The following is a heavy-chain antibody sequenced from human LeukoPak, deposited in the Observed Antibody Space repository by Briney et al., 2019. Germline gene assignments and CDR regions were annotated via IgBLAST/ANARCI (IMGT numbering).Heavy chain of an antibody. D-gene: IGHD2-2*02. V-gene: IGHV3-23*01. J-gene: IGHJ4*02. CDR2: FSGSGRSN. CDR3: AKVRYQLLYGSLDY. Sequence: GGSLRLSCAPSVLTFISYAMICVPQAPGGGGEWVSAFSGSGRSNFYVDSVKGRFTISRDNAKNTLYLQMDSLRPDDTAVYYCAKVRYQLLYGSLDYWGQGTLVTVSP. CDR1: VLTFISYA.